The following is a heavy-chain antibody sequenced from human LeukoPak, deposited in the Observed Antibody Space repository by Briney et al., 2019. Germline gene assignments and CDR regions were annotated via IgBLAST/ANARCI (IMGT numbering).Heavy chain of an antibody. D-gene: IGHD6-19*01. V-gene: IGHV3-13*01. J-gene: IGHJ4*02. CDR3: ARAVAGVVLDY. CDR1: GFTFSSYD. CDR2: IGTAGDT. Sequence: GGSLRLSCAASGFTFSSYDMHWVRQATGKGLEWVSAIGTAGDTYYPGSVKGRYTISRENAKNSLYLQMNSLRAGDTAVYYCARAVAGVVLDYWGQGTLVTASS.